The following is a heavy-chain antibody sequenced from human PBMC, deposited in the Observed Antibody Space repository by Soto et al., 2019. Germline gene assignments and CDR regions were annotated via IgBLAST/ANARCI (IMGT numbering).Heavy chain of an antibody. CDR3: ARDGSSWYNWFDP. D-gene: IGHD6-13*01. V-gene: IGHV4-59*01. CDR2: IYYSGST. CDR1: GGSISSYY. J-gene: IGHJ5*02. Sequence: PSETLSFTCTVSGGSISSYYWSWIRQPPGKGLEWIGYIYYSGSTNYNPSLKSRVTISVDTSKNQFSLKLSSVTAADTAVYYCARDGSSWYNWFDPWGQGTLVTVSS.